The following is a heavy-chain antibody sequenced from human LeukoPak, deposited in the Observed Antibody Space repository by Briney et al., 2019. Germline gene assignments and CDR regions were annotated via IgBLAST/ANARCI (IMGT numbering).Heavy chain of an antibody. J-gene: IGHJ4*02. CDR2: FDTGFGT. Sequence: GSLRISCAASGFTFSTASLHWVRQAPGPGLEWVSAFDTGFGTYYPDSLRGRFTISRDNSKNTLFLQMNSLRAEDTAVYYCARSSGWWSLDYWGQGTLVTVSS. CDR1: GFTFSTAS. D-gene: IGHD6-19*01. V-gene: IGHV3-23*01. CDR3: ARSSGWWSLDY.